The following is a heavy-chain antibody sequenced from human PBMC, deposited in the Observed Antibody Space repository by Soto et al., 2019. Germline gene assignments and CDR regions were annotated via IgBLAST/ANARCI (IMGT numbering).Heavy chain of an antibody. V-gene: IGHV1-69*13. CDR1: GGTFSSYA. CDR3: ARGSGYDAPHNWFDP. D-gene: IGHD5-12*01. J-gene: IGHJ5*02. CDR2: IIPIFGTA. Sequence: ASVKVSCKASGGTFSSYAISWVRQAPGQGLEWMGGIIPIFGTANYAQKFQGRVTITADESTSTAYMELSSLRSEDTAVYYCARGSGYDAPHNWFDPWGQGTLVTVSS.